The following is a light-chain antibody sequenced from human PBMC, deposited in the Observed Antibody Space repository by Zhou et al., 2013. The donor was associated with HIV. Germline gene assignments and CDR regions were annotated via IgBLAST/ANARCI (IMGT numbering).Light chain of an antibody. CDR1: QSVTTY. V-gene: IGKV3-20*01. J-gene: IGKJ1*01. Sequence: NVLTQSPGTLSLSPGERATLSCRASQSVTTYLAWYQQKPGQAPRLLIYGASTRATGIPDRFSGGGSGTDFTLTISRLEPEDFAVYYCQQYGGSPPGTFGQGTKVEIK. CDR3: QQYGGSPPGT. CDR2: GAS.